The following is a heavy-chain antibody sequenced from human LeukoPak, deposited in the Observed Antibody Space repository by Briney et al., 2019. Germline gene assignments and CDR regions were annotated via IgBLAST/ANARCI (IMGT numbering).Heavy chain of an antibody. D-gene: IGHD2-15*01. CDR3: ARSGGGSCCPDAFDI. J-gene: IGHJ3*02. V-gene: IGHV4-31*03. CDR2: IYYSGST. CDR1: GGSISSGGYY. Sequence: SETLSLTCTVSGGSISSGGYYWSWIRQHPGKGLEWIGYIYYSGSTYHNPSLKSRVTISVDTSKNQFSLKLSSVTAADTAVYYCARSGGGSCCPDAFDIWGQGTMVTVSS.